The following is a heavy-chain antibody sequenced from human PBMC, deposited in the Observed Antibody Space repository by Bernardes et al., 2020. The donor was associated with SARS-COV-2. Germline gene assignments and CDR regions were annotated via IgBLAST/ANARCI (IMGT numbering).Heavy chain of an antibody. Sequence: SETLSLTCTVSGVSISSYYWSWIRQSPGTGLEWIGHMSYSGVTTYSHSLRSRVTISVDTPKNQFSLKLRSVTAADTAVYYCAREGVVVIPASMVTSPYFDPWGQGTLVTVSS. J-gene: IGHJ5*02. CDR2: MSYSGVT. CDR3: AREGVVVIPASMVTSPYFDP. D-gene: IGHD2-2*01. CDR1: GVSISSYY. V-gene: IGHV4-59*01.